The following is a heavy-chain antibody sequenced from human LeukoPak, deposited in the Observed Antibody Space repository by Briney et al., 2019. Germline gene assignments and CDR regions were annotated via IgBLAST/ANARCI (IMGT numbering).Heavy chain of an antibody. CDR2: ISSGSDYI. J-gene: IGHJ4*02. CDR1: VFTFRIYS. CDR3: TRDLSLAAPQGFYY. Sequence: GGSLRLSCAASVFTFRIYSVNWVPQAPERGGEWVSTISSGSDYIYYADSVKGRFTISRDNAKNSLYLQKNSLRADDTAVYYCTRDLSLAAPQGFYYWGQGTLVTVSS. D-gene: IGHD6-6*01. V-gene: IGHV3-21*01.